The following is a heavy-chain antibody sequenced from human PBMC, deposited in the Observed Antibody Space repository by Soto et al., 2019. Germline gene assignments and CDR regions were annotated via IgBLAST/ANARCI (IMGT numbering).Heavy chain of an antibody. CDR3: AREVVVVVSATVYAFDV. D-gene: IGHD2-15*01. CDR2: ISPYNGNT. J-gene: IGHJ3*01. CDR1: GYIFRSYG. Sequence: GASVKVSCKASGYIFRSYGISWVRQAPGQGLEWMGWISPYNGNTNNAHKFQGRVTMTTDTSTSTAYMELRSLRSDDTAVYYCAREVVVVVSATVYAFDVWGQGTMVTVSS. V-gene: IGHV1-18*01.